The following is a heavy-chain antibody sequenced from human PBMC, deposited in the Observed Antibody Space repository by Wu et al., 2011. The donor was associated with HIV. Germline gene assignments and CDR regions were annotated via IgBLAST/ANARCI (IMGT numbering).Heavy chain of an antibody. D-gene: IGHD3-22*01. V-gene: IGHV1-69*14. CDR3: ARGIPYYYESSGYSSTPYYFDY. CDR1: GGTFGSYA. CDR2: IIPMFGTA. J-gene: IGHJ4*02. Sequence: QVQLVQSGAEVKKPGSSVKLSCKASGGTFGSYAISWVRQAPGQGLEWMGGIIPMFGTAKYAQKFQGRVTITADKSTSTAYMELSSLRSEDTAVYYCARGIPYYYESSGYSSTPYYFDYWGQGTLVTVSS.